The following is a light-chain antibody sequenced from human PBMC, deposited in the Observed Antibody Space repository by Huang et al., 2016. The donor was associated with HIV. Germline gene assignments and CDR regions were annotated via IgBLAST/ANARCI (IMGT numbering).Light chain of an antibody. CDR3: QQRSNWPQLT. CDR1: QSFSNY. Sequence: EIVLTQSPATLSLSPGERATLSCRASQSFSNYLTWYQQTPGQTPRLLIYDSSIRATCIPARFSGSGSGTDFTLTISSLEPEDFADYYCQQRSNWPQLTFGGGTKVEI. V-gene: IGKV3-11*01. CDR2: DSS. J-gene: IGKJ4*01.